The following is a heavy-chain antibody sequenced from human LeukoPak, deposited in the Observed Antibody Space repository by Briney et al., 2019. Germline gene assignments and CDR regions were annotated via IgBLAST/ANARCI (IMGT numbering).Heavy chain of an antibody. CDR1: VGTFSSYT. V-gene: IGHV1-69*05. Sequence: GSSVKVSFKPSVGTFSSYTINWVRPAPGQGLEWMGRIIPIFGTANDAHKYQGRVTITTDESTSTANMDLSSRRAEHPAAQYCASRYVNKVTNEEGGYWGQGTLVTVSS. CDR3: ASRYVNKVTNEEGGY. J-gene: IGHJ4*02. CDR2: IIPIFGTA. D-gene: IGHD4-17*01.